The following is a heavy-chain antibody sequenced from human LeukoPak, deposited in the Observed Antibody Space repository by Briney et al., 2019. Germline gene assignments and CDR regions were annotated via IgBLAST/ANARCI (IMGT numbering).Heavy chain of an antibody. D-gene: IGHD3-22*01. Sequence: GGSLRLSCAASGFTFSSYAMSWVRQAPGKGLEWVSAISGSGGSTYYADSVKGRFTITRDNSKNTLYLQMNSLRAEDTAVYYCAKGGSSGYSRNWFDPWGQGTLVTVSS. J-gene: IGHJ5*02. CDR1: GFTFSSYA. CDR3: AKGGSSGYSRNWFDP. V-gene: IGHV3-23*01. CDR2: ISGSGGST.